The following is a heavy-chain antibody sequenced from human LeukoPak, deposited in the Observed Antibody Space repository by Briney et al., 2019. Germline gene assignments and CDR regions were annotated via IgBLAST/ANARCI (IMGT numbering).Heavy chain of an antibody. CDR1: GGSFSGYY. V-gene: IGHV4-34*01. Sequence: SETLSLTCAVHGGSFSGYYWSWIRQPPGKGLEWIGEINHSGSTNYNPSLKSRVTISVDTSKNQFSLKLSSVTAADTAVYYCARGRPTKYYYDSSGYYFLRAFDIWGQGTMVTVSS. J-gene: IGHJ3*02. CDR3: ARGRPTKYYYDSSGYYFLRAFDI. CDR2: INHSGST. D-gene: IGHD3-22*01.